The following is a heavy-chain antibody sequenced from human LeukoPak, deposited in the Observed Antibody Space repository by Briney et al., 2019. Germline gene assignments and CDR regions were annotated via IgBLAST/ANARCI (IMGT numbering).Heavy chain of an antibody. V-gene: IGHV1-46*01. D-gene: IGHD6-13*01. J-gene: IGHJ4*02. Sequence: ASVKVSCKASGYTFTSYYMHWVRQAPGQGLEWMGIINPSGGSTSYAQKFQGRVTLTRATSINTAYMELTRLTSDDTAIYYCARGDRIASATRPYVFDSWGQGTLVTVSS. CDR2: INPSGGST. CDR3: ARGDRIASATRPYVFDS. CDR1: GYTFTSYY.